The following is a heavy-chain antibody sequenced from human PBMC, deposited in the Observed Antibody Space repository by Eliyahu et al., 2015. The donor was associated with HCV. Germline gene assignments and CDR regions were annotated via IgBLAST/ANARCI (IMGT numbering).Heavy chain of an antibody. CDR2: ISSSSSYI. D-gene: IGHD3-3*01. V-gene: IGHV3-21*01. Sequence: EVQLVESGGGLVKPGGSLRLSCAASGFTFSXXIMNWFRQAPGKGLEWVSSISSSSSYIYYADSVKGRFTISRDNAKNSLYLQMNSLRAEDTAVYYCARDRMWAYDPNTAPYYYYYGMDVWGQGTTVTVSS. CDR1: GFTFSXXI. J-gene: IGHJ6*02. CDR3: ARDRMWAYDPNTAPYYYYYGMDV.